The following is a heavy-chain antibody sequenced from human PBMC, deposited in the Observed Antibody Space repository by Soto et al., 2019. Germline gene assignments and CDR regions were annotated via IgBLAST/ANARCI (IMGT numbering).Heavy chain of an antibody. Sequence: EVQLLESGGGLVQPGGSLRLSCAASGFTFKNYAMTWIRQAPGKGMEWVSSIGASGSSAHYADSVKGRFTVSRDDSKNTLYLQMSGLRVDDTALYYCAKDAVPYNGEWDWFDLWGQGTLVTVSS. CDR1: GFTFKNYA. D-gene: IGHD3-10*01. CDR2: IGASGSSA. CDR3: AKDAVPYNGEWDWFDL. V-gene: IGHV3-23*01. J-gene: IGHJ5*02.